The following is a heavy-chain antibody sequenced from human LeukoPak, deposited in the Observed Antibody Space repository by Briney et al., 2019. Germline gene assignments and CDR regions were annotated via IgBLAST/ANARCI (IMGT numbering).Heavy chain of an antibody. CDR1: GGTFSSYA. CDR2: IIPIFGTA. D-gene: IGHD3-9*01. Sequence: GSSVKVSCKASGGTFSSYAISWVRQAPGQGLEWMRGIIPIFGTANYAQKFQGRVTITADESTSTAYMELSSLRSEDTAVYYCARDPHFDWLVPSYYYGMDVWGKGTTVTVSS. V-gene: IGHV1-69*01. CDR3: ARDPHFDWLVPSYYYGMDV. J-gene: IGHJ6*04.